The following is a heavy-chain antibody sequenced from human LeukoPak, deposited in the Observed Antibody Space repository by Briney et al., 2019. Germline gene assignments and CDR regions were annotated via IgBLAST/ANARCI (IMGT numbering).Heavy chain of an antibody. CDR1: GFTFSSYS. Sequence: GGSLRLSCAASGFTFSSYSMNWVRQAPGKGLEWVSSISSSSYIYYADSVKGRFTISRDNAKNSLYLQMNSLRAEDTAVYYCARGYCSSTSCEEDYWGQGTLVTVSS. CDR2: ISSSSYI. J-gene: IGHJ4*02. CDR3: ARGYCSSTSCEEDY. V-gene: IGHV3-21*01. D-gene: IGHD2-2*01.